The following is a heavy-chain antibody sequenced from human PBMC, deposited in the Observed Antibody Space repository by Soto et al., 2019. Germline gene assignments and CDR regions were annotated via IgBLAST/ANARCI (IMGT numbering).Heavy chain of an antibody. CDR2: ISWYSDTI. Sequence: EVQLVESGGGLVQPGKSMRLSCAASGFTFDDFAMHWVRQVPGKGLEWVSTISWYSDTIAYADSVRGRFTISRDNAKKSLYLQMNSLRVEDTALYYCAKDLRYSSGRYVMDVWGQGTTVTVSS. CDR1: GFTFDDFA. V-gene: IGHV3-9*01. CDR3: AKDLRYSSGRYVMDV. D-gene: IGHD6-19*01. J-gene: IGHJ6*02.